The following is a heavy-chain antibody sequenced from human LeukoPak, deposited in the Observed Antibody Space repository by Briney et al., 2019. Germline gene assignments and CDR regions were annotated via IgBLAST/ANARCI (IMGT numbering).Heavy chain of an antibody. Sequence: PGGSLRLSCAASGFTFDDYAMHWVRQAPGKGLEWVSLISGDGGSTYYADSVKGRFTISRDNSKNSLYLQMNSLRTEDTALYYCAKDSPYGSGSGADYWGQGTLVTVSS. J-gene: IGHJ4*02. V-gene: IGHV3-43*02. CDR3: AKDSPYGSGSGADY. CDR1: GFTFDDYA. CDR2: ISGDGGST. D-gene: IGHD3-10*01.